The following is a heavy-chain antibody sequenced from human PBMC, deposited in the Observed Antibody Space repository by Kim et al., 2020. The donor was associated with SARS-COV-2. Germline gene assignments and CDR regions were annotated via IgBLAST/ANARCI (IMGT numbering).Heavy chain of an antibody. D-gene: IGHD4-17*01. V-gene: IGHV3-73*01. Sequence: GGSLRLSCAAAGFTFSASAMHWVRQASGIGLEWVGRIRSKPNNYATSYAASVTGRFTSARDDSTNTVYLQMDSLKTDDTAVYFCSRHSGKHGDRGFDDWGQGTLVTVSS. J-gene: IGHJ4*02. CDR1: GFTFSASA. CDR3: SRHSGKHGDRGFDD. CDR2: IRSKPNNYAT.